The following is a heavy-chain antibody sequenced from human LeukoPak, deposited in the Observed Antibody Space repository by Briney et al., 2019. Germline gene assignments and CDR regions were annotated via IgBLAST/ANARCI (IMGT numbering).Heavy chain of an antibody. Sequence: PGGSLRLSCAASGFTFSDYYMSWIRQAPGKGLEWVSYISSSGSTIYYADSVKGRFTISRDNAKNSLYLQMNSLRAEDTAVYYCAKERLSVVPATYYFDYWGQGTLVTVSS. D-gene: IGHD2-2*01. CDR1: GFTFSDYY. V-gene: IGHV3-11*01. CDR3: AKERLSVVPATYYFDY. CDR2: ISSSGSTI. J-gene: IGHJ4*02.